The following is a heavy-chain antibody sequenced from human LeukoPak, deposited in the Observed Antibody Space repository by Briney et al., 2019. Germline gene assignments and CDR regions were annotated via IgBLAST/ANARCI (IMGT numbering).Heavy chain of an antibody. Sequence: GRSLRLSCAASGFTFSSYGMHWVRQAPGKGLEWVAVISHDGSNKYYADSVKGRFTISRDNSKNTLYLQMNSLRAEDTAVYYCAKDDRIAARRGPLDYWGQGTLVTVSS. CDR1: GFTFSSYG. D-gene: IGHD6-6*01. CDR3: AKDDRIAARRGPLDY. CDR2: ISHDGSNK. V-gene: IGHV3-30*18. J-gene: IGHJ4*02.